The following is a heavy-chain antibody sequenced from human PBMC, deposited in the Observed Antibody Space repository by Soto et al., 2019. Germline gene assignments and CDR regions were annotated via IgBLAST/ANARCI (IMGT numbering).Heavy chain of an antibody. CDR2: IYYSGST. CDR3: ARDHPFGTGYYYDST. D-gene: IGHD3-22*01. J-gene: IGHJ5*02. Sequence: SETLSLTCTVSGGSISSGDYYWSWIRQPPGKGLEWIGYIYYSGSTYYNPSLKSRVTISVDTSKNQFSLKLSSVTAADTAVYYCARDHPFGTGYYYDSTWGQGTLVTVSS. V-gene: IGHV4-30-4*01. CDR1: GGSISSGDYY.